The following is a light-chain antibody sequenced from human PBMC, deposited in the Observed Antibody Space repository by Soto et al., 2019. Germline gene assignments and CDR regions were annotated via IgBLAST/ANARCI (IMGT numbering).Light chain of an antibody. CDR2: GAS. J-gene: IGKJ3*01. CDR1: QSVSSNN. V-gene: IGKV3-20*01. CDR3: PQYGTSPSN. Sequence: EFVLTQSPGTLSLSPGERATLSCRASQSVSSNNLAWYQQKPGQAPRLLIYGASRRATGIPDRFSGSGSGTDFTLTINRLEPEDFAVYYCPQYGTSPSNFGPGTKVDIK.